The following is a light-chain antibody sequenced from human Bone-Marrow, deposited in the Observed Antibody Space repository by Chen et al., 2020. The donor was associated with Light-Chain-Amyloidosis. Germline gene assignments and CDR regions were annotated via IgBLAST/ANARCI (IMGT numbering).Light chain of an antibody. CDR3: QQYNNWPSWT. Sequence: ELVVTQSPATLSVSPGEGATLTCRASQNVNRHVAWYQQKPGQAPRLLMSATSTRATGIPGRFSGSGSGTEFTLTISSLQSEDSAVYYCQQYNNWPSWTFGQGTKVEIK. CDR1: QNVNRH. V-gene: IGKV3-15*01. CDR2: ATS. J-gene: IGKJ1*01.